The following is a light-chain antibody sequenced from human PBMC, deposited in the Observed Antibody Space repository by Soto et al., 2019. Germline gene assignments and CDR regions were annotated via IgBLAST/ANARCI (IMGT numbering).Light chain of an antibody. V-gene: IGKV3-15*01. CDR1: QSVSSN. Sequence: EIVMTQSPATLSVSPGERATLSCRASQSVSSNLAWYQQKPGQAPRLLIYGASTRATGIPARCSGSGSGTEFTLTISSLHSEDFAVYFCQQYYNWPAYTFGQGTKLEIK. CDR2: GAS. CDR3: QQYYNWPAYT. J-gene: IGKJ2*01.